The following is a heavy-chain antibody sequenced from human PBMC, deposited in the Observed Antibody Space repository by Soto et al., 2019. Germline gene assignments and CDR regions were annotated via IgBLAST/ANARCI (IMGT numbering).Heavy chain of an antibody. D-gene: IGHD2-2*02. Sequence: GESLKISCKGSGYSFTSYWIGWVRQMPGKGLEWMGIIYPGDSDTRYSPSFQGQVTISADKSISTAYLQWSSLKASDTAMYYCARVVPAAIGYYYYYMDVWGKGTTVTASS. CDR1: GYSFTSYW. CDR3: ARVVPAAIGYYYYYMDV. V-gene: IGHV5-51*01. CDR2: IYPGDSDT. J-gene: IGHJ6*03.